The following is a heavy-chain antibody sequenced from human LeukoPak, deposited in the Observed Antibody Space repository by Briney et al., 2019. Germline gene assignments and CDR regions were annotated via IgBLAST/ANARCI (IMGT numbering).Heavy chain of an antibody. V-gene: IGHV3-15*01. CDR3: TTDLLWFGELSTPGYFDY. Sequence: PGGSLRLSCAASGFTFSNTWMSWVRQAPGKGLEWVGRIKSKTDGGTTDYAAPVKGRFTISRDDSRNTLYLQMNSLKTEDTAVYYCTTDLLWFGELSTPGYFDYWGQGTLVTVSS. CDR1: GFTFSNTW. CDR2: IKSKTDGGTT. D-gene: IGHD3-10*01. J-gene: IGHJ4*02.